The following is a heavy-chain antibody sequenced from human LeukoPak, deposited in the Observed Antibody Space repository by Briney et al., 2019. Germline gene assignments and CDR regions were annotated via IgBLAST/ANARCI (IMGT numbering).Heavy chain of an antibody. CDR1: GFTFEIYW. CDR3: ATDPAVAGTSEYFQR. Sequence: GGCLRLSCAASGFTFEIYWMSWVRQAPGKGLEWVANIRKDGSEKNYVDSVKGRFTISRDNAKNSLYLQMNGLRAEDTAVYYCATDPAVAGTSEYFQRWGQGTLVNVSS. J-gene: IGHJ1*01. CDR2: IRKDGSEK. V-gene: IGHV3-7*05. D-gene: IGHD6-19*01.